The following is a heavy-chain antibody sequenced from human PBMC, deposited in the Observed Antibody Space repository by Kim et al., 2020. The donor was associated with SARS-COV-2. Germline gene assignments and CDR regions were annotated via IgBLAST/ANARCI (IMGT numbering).Heavy chain of an antibody. Sequence: SAQKFQGRVTITADKSTSTAYMELSSLRSEDTAVYYCAGGNWNPKGYFDYWGQGTLVTVSS. V-gene: IGHV1-69*02. CDR3: AGGNWNPKGYFDY. J-gene: IGHJ4*02. D-gene: IGHD1-1*01.